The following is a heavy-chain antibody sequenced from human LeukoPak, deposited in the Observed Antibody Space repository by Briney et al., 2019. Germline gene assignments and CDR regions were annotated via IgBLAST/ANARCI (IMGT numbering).Heavy chain of an antibody. CDR3: ATSSTVVTPYYFDY. V-gene: IGHV1-69*01. CDR2: IIPIFGTA. J-gene: IGHJ4*02. D-gene: IGHD4-23*01. CDR1: GGTFSSYA. Sequence: GSSVKVSCKASGGTFSSYAISWVRQAPGQGLEWMGGIIPIFGTANYAQKFQGRVTITADESTSTAYMELSSLRSEDTSGYYCATSSTVVTPYYFDYWGQGTLVTVSS.